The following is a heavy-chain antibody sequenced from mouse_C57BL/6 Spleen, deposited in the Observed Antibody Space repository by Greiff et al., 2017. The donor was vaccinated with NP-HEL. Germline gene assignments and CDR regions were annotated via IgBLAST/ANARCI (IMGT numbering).Heavy chain of an antibody. Sequence: EVQVVESGGDLVKPGGSLKLSCAASGFTFSSYGMSWVRQTPDKRLEWVATISSGGSYTYYPDSVKGRFTISRDNAKNTLYLQMSSLKSEDTAMYYCARQIVADAMDYWGQGTSVTVSS. CDR2: ISSGGSYT. CDR1: GFTFSSYG. CDR3: ARQIVADAMDY. J-gene: IGHJ4*01. V-gene: IGHV5-6*01. D-gene: IGHD1-1*01.